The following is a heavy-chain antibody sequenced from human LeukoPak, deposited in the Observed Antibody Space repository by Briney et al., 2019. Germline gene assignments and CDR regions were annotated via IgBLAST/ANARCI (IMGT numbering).Heavy chain of an antibody. V-gene: IGHV4-4*09. CDR2: IYTSETA. CDR1: GASISSYY. J-gene: IGHJ4*02. CDR3: ARHRSPSSLSFFDI. Sequence: SETLSLTCTVSGASISSYYWSWIRQPPGKGLEWIGYIYTSETANFNPALRSRVTISIDTSKNQVSLRLSSVTAADTALYYCARHRSPSSLSFFDIWGQGMLVIVSS. D-gene: IGHD2-2*01.